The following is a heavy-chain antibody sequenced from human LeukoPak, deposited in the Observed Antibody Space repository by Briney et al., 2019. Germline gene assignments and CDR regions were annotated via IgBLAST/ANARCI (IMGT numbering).Heavy chain of an antibody. D-gene: IGHD3-22*01. CDR3: ARAQPPNYYDSSGYPPYFDS. V-gene: IGHV3-66*01. CDR1: GFTVSSNY. J-gene: IGHJ4*02. Sequence: GGSLRLSCAASGFTVSSNYMNWVRQAPGKGLEWVSIIYSGGSTYYADSVKGRFTISRDNSKNTLYLQMNSLRAEDTAVYYCARAQPPNYYDSSGYPPYFDSWGQGTLVTVSS. CDR2: IYSGGST.